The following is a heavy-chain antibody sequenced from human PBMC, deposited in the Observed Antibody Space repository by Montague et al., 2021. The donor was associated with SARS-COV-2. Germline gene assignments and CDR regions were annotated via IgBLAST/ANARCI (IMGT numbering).Heavy chain of an antibody. V-gene: IGHV4-59*13. CDR1: GGSISSYY. CDR2: IFHSGIT. Sequence: SETLSLTCSVSGGSISSYYWSWIRQSPGKGQEWIGYIFHSGITDYNPSLKSRVTISVDMSKNQFSLQLNSVTAADSAVYYCARTEYNWNDWFDPWGQGTLVTVSS. J-gene: IGHJ5*02. D-gene: IGHD1-20*01. CDR3: ARTEYNWNDWFDP.